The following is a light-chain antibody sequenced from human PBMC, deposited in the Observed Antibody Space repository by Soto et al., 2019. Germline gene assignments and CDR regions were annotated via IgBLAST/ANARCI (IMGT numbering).Light chain of an antibody. CDR1: NSDVGGYTY. CDR3: VSYTSGGTVV. CDR2: QVT. Sequence: QSALTQPASLSGSPGQSLTISCTGTNSDVGGYTYVSWYQQHPGKPPTLVIYQVTNRPSGVSDRLSGSKSGNTASLAISGLQAEDEADYYCVSYTSGGTVVFGGGTKLTVL. J-gene: IGLJ2*01. V-gene: IGLV2-14*01.